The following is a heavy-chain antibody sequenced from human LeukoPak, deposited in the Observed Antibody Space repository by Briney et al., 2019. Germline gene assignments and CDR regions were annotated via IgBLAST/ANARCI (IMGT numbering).Heavy chain of an antibody. D-gene: IGHD2-2*01. Sequence: PGRSLRLSCAASGFTFDDYAMHWVRQAPGKGLEWVSGISWNSGSIGYADSVKGRFTISRDNAKSSLYLQMNSLRAEDTALYYCAKGDLEGSCSYWGQGTLVTVSS. CDR1: GFTFDDYA. CDR3: AKGDLEGSCSY. J-gene: IGHJ4*02. V-gene: IGHV3-9*01. CDR2: ISWNSGSI.